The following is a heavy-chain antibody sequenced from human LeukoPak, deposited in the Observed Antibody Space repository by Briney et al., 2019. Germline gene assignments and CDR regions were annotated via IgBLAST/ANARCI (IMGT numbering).Heavy chain of an antibody. Sequence: QPGGSLRLSCAASGFIFSTYWMSWVRQAPGKGLEWVANIKQDGSEKYYVDSMKGRFTISRDNAKNSLYLQMNSLRADDTAVYYCARGNPGDYRPQGDAPFDYWGQGTLVTVSS. J-gene: IGHJ4*02. CDR1: GFIFSTYW. CDR3: ARGNPGDYRPQGDAPFDY. D-gene: IGHD2-21*02. CDR2: IKQDGSEK. V-gene: IGHV3-7*01.